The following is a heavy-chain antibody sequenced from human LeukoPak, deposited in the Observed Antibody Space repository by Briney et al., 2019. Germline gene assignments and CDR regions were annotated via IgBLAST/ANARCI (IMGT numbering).Heavy chain of an antibody. CDR1: GFTVSNKY. CDR2: IKQDGSEK. V-gene: IGHV3-7*01. Sequence: PGGSLRLSCAASGFTVSNKYMTWVRQAPGKGLEWVANIKQDGSEKYYVDSVKGRFTISRDNAKNSLYLQMNSLRAEDTAVYYCARVSGVQLWLLFPYYFDYWGQGTLVTVSS. CDR3: ARVSGVQLWLLFPYYFDY. D-gene: IGHD5-18*01. J-gene: IGHJ4*02.